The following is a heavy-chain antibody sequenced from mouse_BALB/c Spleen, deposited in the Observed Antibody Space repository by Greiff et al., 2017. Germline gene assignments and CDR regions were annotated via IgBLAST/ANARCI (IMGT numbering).Heavy chain of an antibody. J-gene: IGHJ4*01. CDR2: INPSSGYT. D-gene: IGHD1-1*02. Sequence: QVQLQQSGAELARPGASVKMSCKASGYTFTSYTMHWVKQRPGQGLEWIGYINPSSGYTNYNQKFKDKATLTADKSSSTAYMQLSSLTSEDSAVYYCAKGVYGYYAMDYWGQGTSVNVSS. CDR3: AKGVYGYYAMDY. CDR1: GYTFTSYT. V-gene: IGHV1-4*01.